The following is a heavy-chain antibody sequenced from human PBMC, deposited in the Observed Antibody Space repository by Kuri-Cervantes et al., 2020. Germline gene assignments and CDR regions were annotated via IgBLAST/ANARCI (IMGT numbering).Heavy chain of an antibody. CDR1: GFTFRNYV. D-gene: IGHD5-18*01. CDR2: ISYDGCNK. V-gene: IGHV3-30*18. CDR3: AKGIAPGYSYVTNCFDP. J-gene: IGHJ5*02. Sequence: GGSLRLSCAASGFTFRNYVMHWVRRAPGKGLEWVAVISYDGCNKYYADSVKGRFTISRDNSKNTLYLQMNSLRAEDTAVYYCAKGIAPGYSYVTNCFDPWGQGTLVTVSS.